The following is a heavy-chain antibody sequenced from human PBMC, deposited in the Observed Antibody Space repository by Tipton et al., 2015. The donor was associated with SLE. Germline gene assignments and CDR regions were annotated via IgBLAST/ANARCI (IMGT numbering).Heavy chain of an antibody. CDR2: MDTYSGNT. CDR3: ARRRSTTWGFDP. V-gene: IGHV1-8*01. Sequence: QSGAEVKKPGASVKVSCKASGYRFTNFDINWVRQANGQGLEWMGWMDTYSGNTGYAQKFQDRISMTRSTSTDTAYMELTSLTFEDTAMYFCARRRSTTWGFDPWGQGTLVTVSS. J-gene: IGHJ5*02. D-gene: IGHD2-2*01. CDR1: GYRFTNFD.